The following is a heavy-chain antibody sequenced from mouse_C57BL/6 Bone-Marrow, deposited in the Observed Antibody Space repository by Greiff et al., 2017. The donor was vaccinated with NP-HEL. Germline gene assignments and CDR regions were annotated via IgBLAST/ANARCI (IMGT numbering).Heavy chain of an antibody. CDR3: ARSRYAMYY. CDR1: GYTFTSYW. CDR2: IDPSDSYT. J-gene: IGHJ4*01. V-gene: IGHV1-59*01. Sequence: QVQLQQSGAELVRPGTSVKLSCKASGYTFTSYWMHWVKQRPGQGLEWIGVIDPSDSYTNYNQKFKGKATLTVDTSSSTAYMQLSSLTSEDSAVYYCARSRYAMYYWGQGTSVTVSS.